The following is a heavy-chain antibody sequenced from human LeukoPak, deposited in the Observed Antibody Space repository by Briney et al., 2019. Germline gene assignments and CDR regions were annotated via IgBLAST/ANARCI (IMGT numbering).Heavy chain of an antibody. CDR3: ARFWHCGFSTCWAVNGLDF. CDR2: IDSNSGET. J-gene: IGHJ3*01. V-gene: IGHV1-2*02. D-gene: IGHD3-10*01. Sequence: ASVKVSCKAFGYPFIGYFIHWVRQAPGQGLEWMGWIDSNSGETRYAQKFQGRFTMTKDTSIKTAYMELSSLRSDDTAIYYCARFWHCGFSTCWAVNGLDFWGQGTVVTVSP. CDR1: GYPFIGYF.